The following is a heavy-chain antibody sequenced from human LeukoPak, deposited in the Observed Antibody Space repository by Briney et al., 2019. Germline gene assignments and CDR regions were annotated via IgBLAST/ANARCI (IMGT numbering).Heavy chain of an antibody. Sequence: ASVKVSCKASGYTFTSYGISWVRQAPGQGLEWMGWISAYNGNTNYAQKLQSRVTMTTDTSTSTAYMELRSLRSDDTAVYYCARGSRIAVTKRYYFDYWGQGTLVTVSS. J-gene: IGHJ4*02. CDR3: ARGSRIAVTKRYYFDY. D-gene: IGHD6-19*01. V-gene: IGHV1-18*01. CDR2: ISAYNGNT. CDR1: GYTFTSYG.